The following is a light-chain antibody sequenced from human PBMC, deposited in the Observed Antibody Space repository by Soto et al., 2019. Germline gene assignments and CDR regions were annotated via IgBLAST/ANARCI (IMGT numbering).Light chain of an antibody. Sequence: EIVLTHSPATLSLSPVERATLSCSSSQSVSSYLAWYQQKPGQAPRLLIYDASNRATGIPARFSGSGSGTDFTLTISSLEPEDFAVYYRQQRSNWLTFGGGTKV. J-gene: IGKJ4*01. CDR2: DAS. V-gene: IGKV3-11*01. CDR1: QSVSSY. CDR3: QQRSNWLT.